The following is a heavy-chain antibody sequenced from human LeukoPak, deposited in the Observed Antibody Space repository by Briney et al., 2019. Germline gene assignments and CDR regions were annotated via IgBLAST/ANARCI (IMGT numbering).Heavy chain of an antibody. D-gene: IGHD3-3*01. CDR3: ARPIGSGYLVYDAFDI. J-gene: IGHJ3*02. V-gene: IGHV5-51*01. Sequence: GESLKISCKGSGYSFTNYWIVWVRQMPGKGLEWMGIIYPGDSDTRYSPSFQGQVTISADKSISTAYLQWSSLKASDTAMYYCARPIGSGYLVYDAFDIWGQGTMVTVSS. CDR2: IYPGDSDT. CDR1: GYSFTNYW.